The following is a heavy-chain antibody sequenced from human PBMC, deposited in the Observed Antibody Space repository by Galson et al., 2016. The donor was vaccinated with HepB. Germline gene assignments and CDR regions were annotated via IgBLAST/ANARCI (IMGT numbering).Heavy chain of an antibody. Sequence: SETLSLTCSVSGGSIIRDNYYWGWVRQPPGKALEWVGSIFLNGHAGYNPSLKSRLAMSMDTSKNQFYLTLTSVTAADTAIYFCASVRRSSDFADSWGQGTQVTVS. D-gene: IGHD2-21*02. CDR1: GGSIIRDNYY. CDR3: ASVRRSSDFADS. CDR2: IFLNGHA. J-gene: IGHJ5*01. V-gene: IGHV4-39*01.